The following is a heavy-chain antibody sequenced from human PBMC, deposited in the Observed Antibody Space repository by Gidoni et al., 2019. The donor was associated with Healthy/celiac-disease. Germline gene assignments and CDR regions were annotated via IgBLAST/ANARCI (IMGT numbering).Heavy chain of an antibody. CDR2: ISYDGSNK. D-gene: IGHD2-15*01. V-gene: IGHV3-30-3*01. CDR1: GFTFSSYA. J-gene: IGHJ4*02. CDR3: AREGGEDIVVVVAVAFDY. Sequence: QVQLVESGGGVVQPGRSLRLSCAASGFTFSSYAMHWVRQAPGKGLEWVAVISYDGSNKYYADSVKGRFTISRDNSKNTLYLQMNSLRAEDTAVYYCAREGGEDIVVVVAVAFDYWGQGTLVTVSS.